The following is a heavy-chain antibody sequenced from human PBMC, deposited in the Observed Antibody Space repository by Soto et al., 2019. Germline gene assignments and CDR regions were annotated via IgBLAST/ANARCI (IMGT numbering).Heavy chain of an antibody. D-gene: IGHD1-26*01. CDR2: IYHSGST. CDR3: ARATYSGLSDEIGNWFAP. J-gene: IGHJ5*02. CDR1: GGSISSSNW. V-gene: IGHV4-4*02. Sequence: SETLSLTCAVFGGSISSSNWWSWVRQPPGKGLEWIGEIYHSGSTNYNPSLKSRVTISVDKSKNQFSLKLSSVTAADTAVYYCARATYSGLSDEIGNWFAPWGQGTLVTVSS.